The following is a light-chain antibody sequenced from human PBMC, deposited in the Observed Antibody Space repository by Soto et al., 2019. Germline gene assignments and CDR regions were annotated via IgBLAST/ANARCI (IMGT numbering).Light chain of an antibody. J-gene: IGKJ5*01. V-gene: IGKV1-9*01. Sequence: DIQLTQYPSFLSASVGDRVTITCRASQGISSYLAWYQQKPGKAPKFLIYAASTLQSGVPSRFSGSGSGTDFTLTISRLQPEDFATYYCQQLNSYPPSITFGQGTRLEIK. CDR3: QQLNSYPPSIT. CDR1: QGISSY. CDR2: AAS.